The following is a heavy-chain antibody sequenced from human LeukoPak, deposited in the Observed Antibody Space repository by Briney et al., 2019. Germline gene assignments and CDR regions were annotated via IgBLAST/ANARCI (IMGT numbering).Heavy chain of an antibody. CDR1: GGTFSSYA. CDR3: AREPTPRSPFDY. J-gene: IGHJ4*02. CDR2: IIPILGIA. Sequence: ASVKVSCKASGGTFSSYAISWVRQAPGQGLEWMGRIIPILGIANYAQKFQGRVTITADKSTSTAYMELSSLRSEDTAVYCCAREPTPRSPFDYWGQGTLVTVSS. V-gene: IGHV1-69*04.